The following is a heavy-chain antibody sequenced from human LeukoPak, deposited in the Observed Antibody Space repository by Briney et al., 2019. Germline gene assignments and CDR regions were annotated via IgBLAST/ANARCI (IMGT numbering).Heavy chain of an antibody. CDR1: GGSISSGSYY. CDR3: ARAVGSSESNWFDP. J-gene: IGHJ5*02. CDR2: IYSSGSA. Sequence: PSQTLSLTCTVSGGSISSGSYYWSWIRQPAGKGLEWIGRIYSSGSANYNPCLKSRVTISVARSTTQFSLRLTSVTAADTAVYYCARAVGSSESNWFDPWGQGTLATVSS. V-gene: IGHV4-61*02. D-gene: IGHD1-26*01.